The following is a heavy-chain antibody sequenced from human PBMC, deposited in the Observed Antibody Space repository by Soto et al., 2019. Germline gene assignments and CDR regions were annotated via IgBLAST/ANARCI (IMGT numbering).Heavy chain of an antibody. Sequence: ASVKVSCKASGYTFTSYAMHWVRQAPGQRLEWMGWINAGNGNTKYSQKFQGRVTITRDTSASTAYMELSSLRSEDTAVYYCARASYDIVLMVYPPTLDYWGQGTLVTVSS. D-gene: IGHD2-8*01. CDR2: INAGNGNT. J-gene: IGHJ4*02. CDR1: GYTFTSYA. CDR3: ARASYDIVLMVYPPTLDY. V-gene: IGHV1-3*01.